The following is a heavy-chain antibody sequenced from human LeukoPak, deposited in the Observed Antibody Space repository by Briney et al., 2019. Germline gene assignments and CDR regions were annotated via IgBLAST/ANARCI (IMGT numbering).Heavy chain of an antibody. CDR1: AFTFSSYS. CDR2: ISSSSSNK. J-gene: IGHJ4*02. CDR3: ARDMYDILTGLTYFDY. Sequence: GGSLRLSCAASAFTFSSYSMKWVRQAPGKGREWVSYISSSSSNKYYTHPVRGPFTISRDNTKNSLYLQMNSLRAEDTAVYYCARDMYDILTGLTYFDYWGQGTLVTVSS. V-gene: IGHV3-21*05. D-gene: IGHD3-9*01.